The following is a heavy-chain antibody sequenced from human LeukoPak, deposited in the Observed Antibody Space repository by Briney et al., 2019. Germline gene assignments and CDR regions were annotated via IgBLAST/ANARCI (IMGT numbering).Heavy chain of an antibody. CDR3: AKPTDSSGKWVYFDY. CDR1: GFTFSSYA. Sequence: PGGSLRLSCAASGFTFSSYAMSWVRQAPGRGLEWVSAISGSGGHTYYADSVKGRFTISRDNSKNTLYLQMNSLRAEDTAVYYCAKPTDSSGKWVYFDYWGQGTLVTVSS. J-gene: IGHJ4*02. D-gene: IGHD3-22*01. CDR2: ISGSGGHT. V-gene: IGHV3-23*01.